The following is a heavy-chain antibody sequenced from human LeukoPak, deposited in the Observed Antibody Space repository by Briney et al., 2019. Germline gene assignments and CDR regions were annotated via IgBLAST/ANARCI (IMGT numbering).Heavy chain of an antibody. Sequence: ASVTVSFTAPGGTFSIYAISWVRQAPGQGLEWMGRIIPIFGIANYAQKFQGRVTITADKSTSTAYMELSSLRSEDTAVYYCARDAGLEYYYDSSGYYRLDYWGQGTLVTVSS. D-gene: IGHD3-22*01. CDR2: IIPIFGIA. V-gene: IGHV1-69*04. CDR1: GGTFSIYA. CDR3: ARDAGLEYYYDSSGYYRLDY. J-gene: IGHJ4*02.